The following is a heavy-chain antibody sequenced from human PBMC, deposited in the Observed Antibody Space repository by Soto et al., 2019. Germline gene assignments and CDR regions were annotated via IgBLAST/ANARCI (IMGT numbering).Heavy chain of an antibody. CDR3: AGRVGATNYGMDV. V-gene: IGHV3-53*01. J-gene: IGHJ6*02. CDR1: EFTVSSNY. Sequence: GSLRLSCAASEFTVSSNYMNWVRQAPGKGLECVSTIYSGGSTYYADSVKGRFTISRDNSKNTLYLQMNNLRAEDTAVYYCAGRVGATNYGMDVWGQGTTVTVSS. D-gene: IGHD1-26*01. CDR2: IYSGGST.